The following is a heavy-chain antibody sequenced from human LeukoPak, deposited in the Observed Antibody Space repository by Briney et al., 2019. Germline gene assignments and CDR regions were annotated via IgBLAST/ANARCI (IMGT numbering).Heavy chain of an antibody. J-gene: IGHJ4*02. CDR3: ARDSGLAPFDY. Sequence: SETLSLTCTVSGSSISSYYWSWIRQPPGKGLEWIGYVYYTGSTYYNPSLKSRVTISVDTSENQFSLKLSSVTAADTAVYYCARDSGLAPFDYWGQGTLVTVSS. D-gene: IGHD3-10*01. CDR2: VYYTGST. CDR1: GSSISSYY. V-gene: IGHV4-59*01.